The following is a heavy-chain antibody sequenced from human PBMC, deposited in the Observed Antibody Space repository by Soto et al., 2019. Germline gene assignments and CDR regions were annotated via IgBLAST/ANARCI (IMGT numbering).Heavy chain of an antibody. D-gene: IGHD6-19*01. Sequence: EVQLLESGGGLVQPGGSLRLSCAASGFSFFSSAMSWVRQTPGGGLEWVSSISGRAEKTYYADSVKGRFTISRHISKCTLSLEMTSLRAEDSALYYCARSRDSDAWYSLDYWGQGTLVTVSS. J-gene: IGHJ4*02. CDR3: ARSRDSDAWYSLDY. CDR2: ISGRAEKT. CDR1: GFSFFSSA. V-gene: IGHV3-23*01.